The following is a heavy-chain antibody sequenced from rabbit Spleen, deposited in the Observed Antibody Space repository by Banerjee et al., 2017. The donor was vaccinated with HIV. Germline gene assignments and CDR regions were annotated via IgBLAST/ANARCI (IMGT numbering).Heavy chain of an antibody. J-gene: IGHJ6*01. CDR3: ARDLGTSSLNIEGKGMDL. CDR1: GFSFSSYY. CDR2: IYAGSSGST. Sequence: QSLEESGGDLVKPGASLTLTCTASGFSFSSYYMCWVRQAPGKGLEWIACIYAGSSGSTWYASWAKGRFTISKTSSTTVTLQMTSLTAADTATYFCARDLGTSSLNIEGKGMDLWGQGTLVTVS. D-gene: IGHD1-1*01. V-gene: IGHV1S40*01.